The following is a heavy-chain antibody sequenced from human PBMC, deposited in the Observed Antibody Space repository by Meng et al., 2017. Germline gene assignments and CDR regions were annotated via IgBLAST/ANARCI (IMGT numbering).Heavy chain of an antibody. Sequence: QVQRCRAGVEGKKPGDSWKVSCKESGYTFTSYYMHWVRQAPGQGLEWMGIINPSGGSTSYAQKFQGRVTMTRDTSTSTVYMELSSLRSEDTAVYYCARLQRIYYFDYWGQGTLVTVSS. J-gene: IGHJ4*02. CDR3: ARLQRIYYFDY. CDR2: INPSGGST. V-gene: IGHV1-46*01. CDR1: GYTFTSYY. D-gene: IGHD2-15*01.